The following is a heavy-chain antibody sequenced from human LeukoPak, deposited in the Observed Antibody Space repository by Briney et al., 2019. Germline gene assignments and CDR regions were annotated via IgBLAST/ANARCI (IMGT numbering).Heavy chain of an antibody. CDR2: IIPILGIA. J-gene: IGHJ4*02. Sequence: SVKVSCKASVGTFSSYAISWVRQAPGQGLEWMGRIIPILGIANFAQKFQGRVTIPADKSTSKANMELSRLTYKDTHGHYCARVLGRGYNKRYYYDYWGQGTLVTVSS. CDR1: VGTFSSYA. V-gene: IGHV1-69*04. D-gene: IGHD3-22*01. CDR3: ARVLGRGYNKRYYYDY.